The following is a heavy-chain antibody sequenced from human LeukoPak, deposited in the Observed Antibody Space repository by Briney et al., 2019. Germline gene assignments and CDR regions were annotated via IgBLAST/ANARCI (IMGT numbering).Heavy chain of an antibody. J-gene: IGHJ4*02. D-gene: IGHD3-16*01. Sequence: GGSLRLSCAASGFTFSSYWMSWVRQAPGKGLEWVANIKQDGSEKYYVDSVKGRFTISRDNAKNSLYLQMNSLRAEDTAVYYCASSMITFGGVIPFWGQGTLVTVFS. CDR1: GFTFSSYW. CDR2: IKQDGSEK. V-gene: IGHV3-7*01. CDR3: ASSMITFGGVIPF.